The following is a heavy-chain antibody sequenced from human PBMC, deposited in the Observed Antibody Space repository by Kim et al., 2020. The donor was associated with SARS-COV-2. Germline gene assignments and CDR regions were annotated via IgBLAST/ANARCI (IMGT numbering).Heavy chain of an antibody. V-gene: IGHV1-18*04. J-gene: IGHJ4*02. CDR1: GYTFTSYG. D-gene: IGHD6-13*01. CDR2: ISAYNGNT. Sequence: ASVKVSCKASGYTFTSYGISWVRQAPGQGLEWMGWISAYNGNTNYAQKLQGRVTMTTDTSTSTAYMELRSLRSDDTAVYYCALLTTALGIAAAGAWGDYWGQGTLVTVSS. CDR3: ALLTTALGIAAAGAWGDY.